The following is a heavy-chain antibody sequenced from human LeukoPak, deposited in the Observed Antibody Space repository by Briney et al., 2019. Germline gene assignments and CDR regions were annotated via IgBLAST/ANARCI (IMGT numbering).Heavy chain of an antibody. V-gene: IGHV3-21*01. D-gene: IGHD3-22*01. Sequence: GGSLRLSCAASGFTFSSYSMNWVRQAPGKGLEWVSSISSSSSYIYYADSVKGRFTISRDNAKNSLYLQMNSLRAEDTAVYYCAKSSGYYPRFDYWGQGTLVTVSS. CDR2: ISSSSSYI. J-gene: IGHJ4*02. CDR1: GFTFSSYS. CDR3: AKSSGYYPRFDY.